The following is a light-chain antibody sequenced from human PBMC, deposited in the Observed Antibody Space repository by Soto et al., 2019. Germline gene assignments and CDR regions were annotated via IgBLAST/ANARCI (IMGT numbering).Light chain of an antibody. CDR2: DAS. CDR1: QSVSSY. Sequence: IVLTQSPATLSLSPGERATLSCRASQSVSSYLAWYQQKPGQAPRLLIYDASTRATGIPARFSGSGSGTDFPLTISSREAEDVAVYYCQQRSDWPPLTFGGGTKVEIK. V-gene: IGKV3-11*01. CDR3: QQRSDWPPLT. J-gene: IGKJ4*01.